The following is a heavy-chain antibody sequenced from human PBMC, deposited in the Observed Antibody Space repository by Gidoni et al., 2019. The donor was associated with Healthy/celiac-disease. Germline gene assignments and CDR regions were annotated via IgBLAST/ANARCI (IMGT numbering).Heavy chain of an antibody. V-gene: IGHV3-74*01. CDR2: INSDGSST. D-gene: IGHD1-26*01. CDR1: GFPFSSYW. J-gene: IGHJ4*02. CDR3: ARVGVWSYYFDY. Sequence: DVQLVESGGGLVQPGGSLRLSCAAPGFPFSSYWPHWVRQDPGKGLVWVSRINSDGSSTSYADSVKGRFTISRDNAKHTLYLQMNSLRAEDTAVYYCARVGVWSYYFDYWGQGTLVTVSS.